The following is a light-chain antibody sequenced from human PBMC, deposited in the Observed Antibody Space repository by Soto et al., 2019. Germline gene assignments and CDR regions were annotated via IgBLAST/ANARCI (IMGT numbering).Light chain of an antibody. CDR3: QSYDSKLSGRSDV. Sequence: QSVLTQPPSVSGAPGQRVTISCTGSSSNIGASYDVHWYQQLPGAAPKLLIYSNSDRPSGVPDRFSGSKSGTSASLVITGLQFEDEAEYYCQSYDSKLSGRSDVFGTGTKVTVL. V-gene: IGLV1-40*01. J-gene: IGLJ1*01. CDR2: SNS. CDR1: SSNIGASYD.